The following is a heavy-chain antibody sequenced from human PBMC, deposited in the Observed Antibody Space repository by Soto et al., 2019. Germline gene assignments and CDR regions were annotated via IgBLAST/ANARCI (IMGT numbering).Heavy chain of an antibody. D-gene: IGHD3-10*01. CDR1: GFTFGDYA. CDR3: TRNYFCLGSYYAAYYFDY. J-gene: IGHJ4*02. CDR2: IRSKAYGGTT. V-gene: IGHV3-49*03. Sequence: GGSLRLSCTASGFTFGDYAMSWFRQAPGKGLEWVGFIRSKAYGGTTEYAASVKGRFTISRDDSKSIAYLQMNSLKTEDTAVYYCTRNYFCLGSYYAAYYFDYWGQGPLVTVSS.